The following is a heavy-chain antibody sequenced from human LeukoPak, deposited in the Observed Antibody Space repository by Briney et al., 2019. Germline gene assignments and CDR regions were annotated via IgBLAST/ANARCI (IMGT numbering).Heavy chain of an antibody. CDR3: ARDSSSSLEEYYFDY. V-gene: IGHV3-21*01. Sequence: PGGSLRLSCAASGFTFSSYSMNWVRQAPGKGLEWVSSISSSSSYIYYADSVKGRFTISRDNAKNSLYLQMNSLRAEDTAVYYCARDSSSSLEEYYFDYWGQGTLVTVSS. J-gene: IGHJ4*02. D-gene: IGHD6-6*01. CDR1: GFTFSSYS. CDR2: ISSSSSYI.